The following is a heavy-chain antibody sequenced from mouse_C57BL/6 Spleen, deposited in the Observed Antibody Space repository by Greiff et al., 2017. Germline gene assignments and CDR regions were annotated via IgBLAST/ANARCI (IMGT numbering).Heavy chain of an antibody. Sequence: EVQLQQSGPELVKPGASVKIPCKASGYTFTDYNMDWVKQSHGKSLEWIGDINPNNGGTTYNQKFKGKATLTVDKSSSTAYMELRSLTSEDTAVYYCARVDLLRYYYAMDYWGQGTSVTVSS. CDR2: INPNNGGT. CDR1: GYTFTDYN. D-gene: IGHD1-1*01. J-gene: IGHJ4*01. V-gene: IGHV1-18*01. CDR3: ARVDLLRYYYAMDY.